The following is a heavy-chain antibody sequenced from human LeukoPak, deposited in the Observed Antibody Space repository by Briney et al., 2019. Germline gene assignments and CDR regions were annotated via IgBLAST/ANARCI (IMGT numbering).Heavy chain of an antibody. J-gene: IGHJ4*02. V-gene: IGHV4-30-4*01. Sequence: SETLSLTCTVSGGSISSGDYYWSWIRQPPGKGLEWIGYIYYSGSTYYNPSLKSRVTISVDTSKNQFSLKLSSVTAADTAVYYCAGDYGDYEGLGYWGQGTLVTVSS. D-gene: IGHD4-17*01. CDR1: GGSISSGDYY. CDR2: IYYSGST. CDR3: AGDYGDYEGLGY.